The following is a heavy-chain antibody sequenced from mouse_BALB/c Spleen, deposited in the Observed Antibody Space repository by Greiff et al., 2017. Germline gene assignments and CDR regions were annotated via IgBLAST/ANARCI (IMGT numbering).Heavy chain of an antibody. Sequence: VKLMESGPGLVAPSQSLSITCTVSGFSLTSYGVHWVRQPPGKGLEWLGVIWAGGSTNYNSALMSRLSISKDNSKSQVFLKMNSLQTDDTAMYYCARDYYGSSPLAMDYWGQGTSVTVSS. D-gene: IGHD1-1*01. V-gene: IGHV2-9*02. CDR2: IWAGGST. CDR3: ARDYYGSSPLAMDY. J-gene: IGHJ4*01. CDR1: GFSLTSYG.